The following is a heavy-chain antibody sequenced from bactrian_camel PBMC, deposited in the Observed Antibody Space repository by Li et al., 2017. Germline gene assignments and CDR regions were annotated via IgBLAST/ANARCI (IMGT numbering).Heavy chain of an antibody. CDR2: IDSDGET. D-gene: IGHD2*01. V-gene: IGHV3S53*01. Sequence: QVQLVESGGGSVQAGGSLRLSCVVSGDTASTYCMGWYRQPPGKERELVSSIDSDGETTYADSVKGRFTISRDNAKNSVYLQMTSVKLEDTAMYYCAANFGPYCSGSYLARRANFEGQGTQVTVS. J-gene: IGHJ4*01. CDR1: GDTASTYC.